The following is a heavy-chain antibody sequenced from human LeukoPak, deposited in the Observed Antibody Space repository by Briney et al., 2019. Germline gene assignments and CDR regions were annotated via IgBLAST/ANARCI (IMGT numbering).Heavy chain of an antibody. D-gene: IGHD6-19*01. V-gene: IGHV1-18*01. J-gene: IGHJ4*02. CDR1: GYTFNNYG. CDR3: ARDRAYSSGWYYFDY. Sequence: GASVKVSCKASGYTFNNYGISWVRQAPGQGLEWMGRISAYNGNTNYAQKVQGRVTMTTDTSTSTTYMELRSLRSDDTAVYYCARDRAYSSGWYYFDYWGQGTLVTVSS. CDR2: ISAYNGNT.